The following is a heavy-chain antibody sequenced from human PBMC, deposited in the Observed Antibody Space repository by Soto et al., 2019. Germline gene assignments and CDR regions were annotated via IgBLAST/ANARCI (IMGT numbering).Heavy chain of an antibody. CDR2: ISYDGSNQ. J-gene: IGHJ4*02. CDR1: GFTFSYYG. D-gene: IGHD3-3*01. V-gene: IGHV3-30*18. CDR3: AKDHRVTADPIYYFES. Sequence: PGGSLRLSCAASGFTFSYYGMHWVRQAPGKGLEWVAVISYDGSNQKYADTVKGRFTIDRDNSKNSAYLQVDSLRIEDTVVFYCAKDHRVTADPIYYFESWGQGTLVTVSS.